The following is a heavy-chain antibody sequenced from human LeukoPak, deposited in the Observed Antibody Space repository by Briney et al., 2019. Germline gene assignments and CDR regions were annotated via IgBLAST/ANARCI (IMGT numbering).Heavy chain of an antibody. CDR2: MNPNSGNT. Sequence: GASMKVSCKASGYTFTSYDINWVRQATGQGLEWMGWMNPNSGNTGYAQKFQGRVTMTRNTSISTAYMELSSLRSEDTAVYYCARARGYCSSTSCCYMDVWGKGTTVTVSS. D-gene: IGHD2-2*01. J-gene: IGHJ6*03. CDR3: ARARGYCSSTSCCYMDV. CDR1: GYTFTSYD. V-gene: IGHV1-8*01.